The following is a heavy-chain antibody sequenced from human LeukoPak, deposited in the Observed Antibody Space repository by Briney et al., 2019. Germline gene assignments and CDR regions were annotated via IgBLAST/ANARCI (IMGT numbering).Heavy chain of an antibody. CDR1: GGSISSYY. V-gene: IGHV4-59*01. J-gene: IGHJ4*02. CDR3: ARGNDWYTRGYFDY. D-gene: IGHD6-19*01. Sequence: SETLSLTCTVSGGSISSYYWSWIRQPPGKGLEWIGYIYYSGSTNYNPSLKSRVTISVPTSKNQFSLKLSSVTAADTAVYYCARGNDWYTRGYFDYWGQGTLVTVSS. CDR2: IYYSGST.